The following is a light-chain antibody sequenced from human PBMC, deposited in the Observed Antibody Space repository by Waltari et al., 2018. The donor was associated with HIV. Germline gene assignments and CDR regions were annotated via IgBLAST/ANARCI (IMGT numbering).Light chain of an antibody. Sequence: EIVLTQPPGTLSLSPAERATLSCRASQSVSSSYLAWYQQKPGQAPRLLIYGASSRATGIPDRFSGSGSGTDFTLTISRLEPEDFAVYYCQQYGSSPLTFGGGTKVEIK. CDR2: GAS. CDR1: QSVSSSY. J-gene: IGKJ4*01. V-gene: IGKV3-20*01. CDR3: QQYGSSPLT.